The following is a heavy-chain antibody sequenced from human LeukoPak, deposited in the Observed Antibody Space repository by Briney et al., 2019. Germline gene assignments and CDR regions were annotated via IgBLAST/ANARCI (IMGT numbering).Heavy chain of an antibody. J-gene: IGHJ1*01. CDR1: GFTFSNFW. Sequence: GGSLRLSCAASGFTFSNFWMSWVRQAPGKGLEWVANIKQDGNEKYYVDSVKGRFTISRDNAKKSLYLQMNSLRAEDTAVYYCARDSGYGGNSGFQHWGQGTLVTVSS. CDR2: IKQDGNEK. D-gene: IGHD4-23*01. V-gene: IGHV3-7*01. CDR3: ARDSGYGGNSGFQH.